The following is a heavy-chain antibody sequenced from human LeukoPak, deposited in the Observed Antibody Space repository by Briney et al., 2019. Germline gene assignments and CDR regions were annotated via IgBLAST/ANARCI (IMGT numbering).Heavy chain of an antibody. CDR1: GFTFSDYY. CDR3: ARALADNRGYYLGFDY. D-gene: IGHD3-22*01. CDR2: VTNNNGAM. Sequence: KPGGSLRLSCAASGFTFSDYYMGWIRQAPRKGLEWISYVTNNNGAMFYAGSLEGRFTIFRDNAKNSLYLQMNSLRPDDTAVYYCARALADNRGYYLGFDYWGRGTLVTVSS. J-gene: IGHJ4*02. V-gene: IGHV3-11*04.